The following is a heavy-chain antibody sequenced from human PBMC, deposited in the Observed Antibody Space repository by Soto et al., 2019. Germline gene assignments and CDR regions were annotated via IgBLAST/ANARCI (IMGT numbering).Heavy chain of an antibody. D-gene: IGHD6-19*01. J-gene: IGHJ4*02. Sequence: QVQLVQSGAEEKKPGASVKVSCQASGYTFTKYAMHWVRQAPGQRLEWMGWINAGNGNTKYSQKLQGRVTITRDTSASTADMELSSLRSEDTAVYYCAREQWLGVDYWGQGTLVTVSS. V-gene: IGHV1-3*05. CDR1: GYTFTKYA. CDR3: AREQWLGVDY. CDR2: INAGNGNT.